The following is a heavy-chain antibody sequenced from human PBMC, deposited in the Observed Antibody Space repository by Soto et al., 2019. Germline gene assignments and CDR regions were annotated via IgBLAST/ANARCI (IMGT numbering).Heavy chain of an antibody. V-gene: IGHV4-4*07. CDR2: IYGSGGT. CDR1: GGSMFSYY. CDR3: AREGASSYASRHFDN. Sequence: QVQLQESGPGLVKASETLSLTCTVSGGSMFSYYWSWIRQPAGKGLEWIARIYGSGGTNYNPSLKSRVTMSLDTSKNKFSLRLTSVTAADTAVYCCAREGASSYASRHFDNWGPGTLVTVSS. J-gene: IGHJ4*02. D-gene: IGHD3-16*01.